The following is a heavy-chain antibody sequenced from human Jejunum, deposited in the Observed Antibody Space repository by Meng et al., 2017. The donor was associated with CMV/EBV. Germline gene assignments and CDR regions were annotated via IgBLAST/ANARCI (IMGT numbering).Heavy chain of an antibody. CDR3: ASAYDFWNGYFDY. CDR2: IDHSGGT. D-gene: IGHD3-3*01. CDR1: GGSFNAYY. V-gene: IGHV4-34*01. J-gene: IGHJ4*02. Sequence: GGSFNAYYWRWIRQPPGRGLEGIGQIDHSGGTDYNPSLKSRITISVDASKNQFSLLLNSVTAADTAVYFCASAYDFWNGYFDYWGQGTLVTVSS.